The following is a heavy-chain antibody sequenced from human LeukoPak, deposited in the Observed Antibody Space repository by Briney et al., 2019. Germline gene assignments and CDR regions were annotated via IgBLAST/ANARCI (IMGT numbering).Heavy chain of an antibody. J-gene: IGHJ5*02. D-gene: IGHD2-2*02. CDR1: GFTFSSYS. Sequence: GGSLRLSCAASGFTFSSYSMKWVRQAPGKGLGWVAVISYDGSNKYYADSVKGRFTISRDNSKNTLYLQMNSLRAEDTAVYYCARAATAIPEHPWGQGTLVTVSS. V-gene: IGHV3-30*03. CDR3: ARAATAIPEHP. CDR2: ISYDGSNK.